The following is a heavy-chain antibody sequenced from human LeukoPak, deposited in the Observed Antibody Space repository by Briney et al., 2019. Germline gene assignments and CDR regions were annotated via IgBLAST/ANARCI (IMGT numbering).Heavy chain of an antibody. CDR3: AREPGYCSGGSCYSDAFDI. CDR2: IYHSGST. D-gene: IGHD2-15*01. Sequence: SETLSLTCAVSGGSISSSNWWSWVRQPPGKGLEWIGEIYHSGSTNYNPSLKSRATISVDKSKNQFSLKLSSVTAADTAVYYCAREPGYCSGGSCYSDAFDIWGQGTMVTVSS. V-gene: IGHV4-4*02. J-gene: IGHJ3*02. CDR1: GGSISSSNW.